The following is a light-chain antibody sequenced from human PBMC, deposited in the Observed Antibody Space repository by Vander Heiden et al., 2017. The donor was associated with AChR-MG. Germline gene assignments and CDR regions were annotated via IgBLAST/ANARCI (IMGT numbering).Light chain of an antibody. J-gene: IGKJ1*01. CDR1: QSVSSN. V-gene: IGKV3-11*01. CDR2: DAS. CDR3: QQRSNWWT. Sequence: EIVLTQSPATLSLSPGERATLSCRASQSVSSNLAWYQQKPGQAPRLLIFDASSRATGIPARFSGSGSGTDFTLTISSLEPEDFAVYYCQQRSNWWTFGQGTKVEIK.